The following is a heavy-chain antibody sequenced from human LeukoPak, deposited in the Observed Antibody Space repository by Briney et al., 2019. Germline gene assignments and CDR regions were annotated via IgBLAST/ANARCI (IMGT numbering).Heavy chain of an antibody. CDR2: IYYSRST. Sequence: PSETLSLTCTVSGGSISSSCYYWGWIRQPPGKGLEWIGIIYYSRSTYYNPSLKSRVSIPVDTSKHQFSLKLSAVTAAGTDVYYCARQATVGRTGGGVDYWGQGTLVTVSS. V-gene: IGHV4-39*01. D-gene: IGHD3-10*01. CDR3: ARQATVGRTGGGVDY. CDR1: GGSISSSCYY. J-gene: IGHJ4*02.